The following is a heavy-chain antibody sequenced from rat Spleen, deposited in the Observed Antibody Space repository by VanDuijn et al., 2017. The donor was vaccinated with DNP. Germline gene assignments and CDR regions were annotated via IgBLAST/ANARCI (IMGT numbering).Heavy chain of an antibody. D-gene: IGHD1-4*01. CDR3: ATSPGPNWFAY. V-gene: IGHV5-31*01. CDR2: ITSSGGYI. Sequence: EVQLVESGGGLVQPGRSLKLSCVASGFTFNNYWMTWIRQVPGKGLEWVASITSSGGYIYYPDSVKGRFTVSRDNARNTLYLQMDSLRSEDTATYYCATSPGPNWFAYWGQGTLVTVSS. CDR1: GFTFNNYW. J-gene: IGHJ3*01.